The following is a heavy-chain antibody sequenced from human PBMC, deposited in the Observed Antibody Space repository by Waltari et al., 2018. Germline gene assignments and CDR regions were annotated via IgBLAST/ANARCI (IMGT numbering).Heavy chain of an antibody. D-gene: IGHD6-19*01. V-gene: IGHV3-53*01. CDR2: IYSGGST. CDR1: GFTVSSNY. CDR3: ARGSVAGNLWYYYYGMDV. J-gene: IGHJ6*02. Sequence: VQLVESGGGLIQPGGSLRLSCAASGFTVSSNYMSWVRQAPGKGLEWVSVIYSGGSTYYAASVKGRFPISGDNSKNTLYRQMNSLRAEDTAVYYCARGSVAGNLWYYYYGMDVWGQGTTVTVSS.